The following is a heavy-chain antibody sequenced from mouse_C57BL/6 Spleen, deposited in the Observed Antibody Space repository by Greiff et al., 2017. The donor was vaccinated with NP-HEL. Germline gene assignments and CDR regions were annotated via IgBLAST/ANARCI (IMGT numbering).Heavy chain of an antibody. CDR1: GYAFSSSW. CDR2: IYPGDGDT. D-gene: IGHD3-2*02. Sequence: QVQLKQSGPELVKPGASVKISCKASGYAFSSSWMNWVKQRPGKGLEWIGRIYPGDGDTNYNGKFKGKATLTADKSSSTAYMQLSSLTSEDSAVYFCARRDSSGYNYAMDYWGQGTSVTVSS. V-gene: IGHV1-82*01. J-gene: IGHJ4*01. CDR3: ARRDSSGYNYAMDY.